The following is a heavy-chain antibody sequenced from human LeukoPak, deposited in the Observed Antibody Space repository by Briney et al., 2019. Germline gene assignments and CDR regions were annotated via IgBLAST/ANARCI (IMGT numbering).Heavy chain of an antibody. J-gene: IGHJ6*03. CDR3: ARRWNYGRNYYIDV. V-gene: IGHV4-34*01. D-gene: IGHD1-7*01. Sequence: RPSETLSLTCAVYGGSFSNYYWSWIRQPPGKGLEWIGEINDSGRINYTPSLMSRVTVSVDTSKNQFSLRLTSVTATDTAVYYCARRWNYGRNYYIDVWGNGATVSVSS. CDR1: GGSFSNYY. CDR2: INDSGRI.